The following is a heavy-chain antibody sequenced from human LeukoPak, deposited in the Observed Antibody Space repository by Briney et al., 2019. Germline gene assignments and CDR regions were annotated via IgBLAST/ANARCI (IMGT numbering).Heavy chain of an antibody. V-gene: IGHV4-34*01. D-gene: IGHD6-6*01. CDR1: GGSFSGYY. CDR2: INHSGST. CDR3: ARGSAYSSSSKWFDP. J-gene: IGHJ5*02. Sequence: SETLSLTCAVYGGSFSGYYWSWIRQPPGKGLEWIGEINHSGSTNYNPSHKSRVTISVDTSENQFSLKLSSVTAADTAVYYCARGSAYSSSSKWFDPWGQGTLVTVSS.